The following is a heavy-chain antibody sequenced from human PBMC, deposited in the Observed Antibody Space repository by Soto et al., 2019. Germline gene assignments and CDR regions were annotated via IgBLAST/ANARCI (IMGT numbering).Heavy chain of an antibody. CDR3: ARDSLGLNPIGYNWFGP. CDR1: GYTFTSYG. V-gene: IGHV1-18*01. D-gene: IGHD3-16*01. J-gene: IGHJ5*02. CDR2: IRAYNGNT. Sequence: QVQLVQSGAEVKKPGASVKVSCKASGYTFTSYGISWVRQAPGQGLEWMGWIRAYNGNTNYAQKLQGRVTMTTDTSTSTAYMELRSLRSDDTAVYYCARDSLGLNPIGYNWFGPWGQGTLVTVAS.